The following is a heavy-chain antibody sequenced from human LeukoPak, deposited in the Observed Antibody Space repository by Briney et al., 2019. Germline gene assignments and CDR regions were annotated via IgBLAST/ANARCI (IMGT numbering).Heavy chain of an antibody. CDR3: ARGGYYGSGSYYYYYCYYMDV. Sequence: SETLSLTCAVYGGSFSGYYWSWIRQPPGKGLEWIGEINHSGSTNYNPSLKSRVTISVDTSKNQFFLKLSSVTAADTAVYYCARGGYYGSGSYYYYYCYYMDVWGKGTTVTVSS. CDR2: INHSGST. J-gene: IGHJ6*03. CDR1: GGSFSGYY. D-gene: IGHD3-10*01. V-gene: IGHV4-34*01.